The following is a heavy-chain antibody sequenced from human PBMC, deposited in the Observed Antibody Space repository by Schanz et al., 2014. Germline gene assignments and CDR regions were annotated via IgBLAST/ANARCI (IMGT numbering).Heavy chain of an antibody. V-gene: IGHV3-23*01. CDR3: AKARRKSNCSGGRCFHYSYYGMDV. J-gene: IGHJ6*02. CDR2: ISASGGST. CDR1: GFTFSSYA. D-gene: IGHD2-15*01. Sequence: EGQLLASGGGLIQPGGSLRLSCAASGFTFSSYAMSWVRQAPGKGLEWVSTISASGGSTYYADSVKGRFTISRDNSKNILYLQMNSLRAEDTAVYYCAKARRKSNCSGGRCFHYSYYGMDVWGRGTTVTVSS.